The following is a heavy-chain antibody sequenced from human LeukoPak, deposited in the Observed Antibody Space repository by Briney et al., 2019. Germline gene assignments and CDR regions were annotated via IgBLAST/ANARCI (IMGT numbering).Heavy chain of an antibody. V-gene: IGHV7-4-1*02. D-gene: IGHD2-15*01. CDR3: ARVVGRGDPDASDI. CDR1: GYTFTSYA. CDR2: INTNTGEP. Sequence: ASVKVSCKASGYTFTSYAMNWVRQAPGQGVEWMGWINTNTGEPTYAQGFPGRFVFSLDTSVTTAYLQISSLKAEDTAVYYCARVVGRGDPDASDIWGQGTMVTVSS. J-gene: IGHJ3*02.